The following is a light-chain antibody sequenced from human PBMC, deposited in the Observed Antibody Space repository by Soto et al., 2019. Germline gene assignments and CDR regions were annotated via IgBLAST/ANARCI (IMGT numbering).Light chain of an antibody. Sequence: EIVMTQSPATLSVSPGERATLSCRASQSVSSNLAWYQQKPGQAPRLLIYGASTRATGIPARFSGSGSGTEFTLTISSMQSEDFTVYYCQQYNTWSIFGQGNKLDIK. CDR1: QSVSSN. J-gene: IGKJ2*01. CDR3: QQYNTWSI. CDR2: GAS. V-gene: IGKV3-15*01.